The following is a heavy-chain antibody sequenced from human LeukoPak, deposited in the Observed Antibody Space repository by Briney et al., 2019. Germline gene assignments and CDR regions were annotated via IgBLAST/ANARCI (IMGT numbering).Heavy chain of an antibody. J-gene: IGHJ3*02. CDR3: AKLNMVRAPFDAFDI. CDR2: ISYDGSNK. V-gene: IGHV3-30*18. D-gene: IGHD3-10*01. Sequence: ETGGSLRLSCAASGFTFSSYGMHWVRQAPGKGLEWVAVISYDGSNKYYADSVKGRFTISRDNSKNTLYLQMNSLRAEDTAVYYCAKLNMVRAPFDAFDIWGQGTMVTVSS. CDR1: GFTFSSYG.